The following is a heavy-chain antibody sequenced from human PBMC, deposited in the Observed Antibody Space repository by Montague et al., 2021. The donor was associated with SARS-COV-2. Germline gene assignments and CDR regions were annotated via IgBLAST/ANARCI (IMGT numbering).Heavy chain of an antibody. CDR2: ISRSGSII. CDR3: AKGISFWLLFPDGDFDH. D-gene: IGHD3-9*01. CDR1: GFTFSSYE. V-gene: IGHV3-48*03. J-gene: IGHJ4*02. Sequence: SLRLSCAASGFTFSSYEMYWVRQAPGKGLEWVSYISRSGSIIYYADSVKGRFTISIDNAKNSLYLQMNSLRTEDTALYYCAKGISFWLLFPDGDFDHWGQGTLVTVSS.